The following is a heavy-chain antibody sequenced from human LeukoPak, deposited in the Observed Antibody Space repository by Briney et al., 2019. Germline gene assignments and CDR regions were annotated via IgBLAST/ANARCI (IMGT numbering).Heavy chain of an antibody. CDR1: GDSISSYY. CDR3: ARDRDGYNRFEY. CDR2: IYYSGST. J-gene: IGHJ4*02. D-gene: IGHD5-24*01. Sequence: PSETLSLTCTVSGDSISSYYWSWIRQPPGKGLEWIGYIYYSGSTKYNPSLKSRVTISVDTSKNQFSLKLSSVTAADTAVYFCARDRDGYNRFEYWGQGTLVTVSS. V-gene: IGHV4-59*01.